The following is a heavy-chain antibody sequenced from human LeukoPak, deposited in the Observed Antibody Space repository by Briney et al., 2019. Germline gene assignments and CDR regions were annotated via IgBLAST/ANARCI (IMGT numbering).Heavy chain of an antibody. J-gene: IGHJ4*02. CDR2: IYYSGST. V-gene: IGHV4-59*07. D-gene: IGHD4-17*01. Sequence: SDTLSLTCTVSGGSISSYYWSWIRQPPGQELEWIGYIYYSGSTIYNPSLKSRVTISVDTSKNQFSLKLSSVTAADTAVYYCARYGDYVFDLWGQGTLVTVSS. CDR3: ARYGDYVFDL. CDR1: GGSISSYY.